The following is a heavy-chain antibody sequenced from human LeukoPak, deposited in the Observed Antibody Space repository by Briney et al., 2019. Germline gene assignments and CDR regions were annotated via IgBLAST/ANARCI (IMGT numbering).Heavy chain of an antibody. V-gene: IGHV4-59*01. CDR3: AKVDGSGSYLEY. CDR1: GGSISGYY. Sequence: NPSETLSLTCTASGGSISGYYWSWIRQPPGKGLEWIGYIYYSGSTNYNPSLKSRVTISVDTSKNQFSLKLSSVTAADTAIYYCAKVDGSGSYLEYWGQGTLVTVSS. J-gene: IGHJ4*02. CDR2: IYYSGST. D-gene: IGHD3-10*01.